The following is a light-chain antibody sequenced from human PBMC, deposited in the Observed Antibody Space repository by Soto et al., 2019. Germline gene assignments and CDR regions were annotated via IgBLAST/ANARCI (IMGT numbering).Light chain of an antibody. J-gene: IGLJ1*01. CDR2: EGI. CDR1: SNTIGGYNA. V-gene: IGLV2-23*01. CDR3: CSYVGATTYV. Sequence: QSLQTQPASVSGSPGQSITISCTGTSNTIGGYNAVSWYQQHPGTAPKVIIYEGIKRPSGVSNRFSGSISGSTASLTISGLQAEDEADYYCCSYVGATTYVFGTGTKVTVL.